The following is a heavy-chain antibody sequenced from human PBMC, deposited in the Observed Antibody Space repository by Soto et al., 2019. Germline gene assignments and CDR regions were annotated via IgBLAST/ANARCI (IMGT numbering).Heavy chain of an antibody. V-gene: IGHV4-4*02. CDR2: IYHSGSI. D-gene: IGHD1-26*01. CDR3: ARDPRGGGSYYLRAFDI. Sequence: QVQLQESGPGLVKPSGTLSLTCAVSSGSISSSNWWSWVRQPPGKGLEWIGEIYHSGSINYNPSLKSRVTIAVDKSKNQFSLKLSSVTAADTAVYYCARDPRGGGSYYLRAFDIWGQGTMVTVSS. J-gene: IGHJ3*02. CDR1: SGSISSSNW.